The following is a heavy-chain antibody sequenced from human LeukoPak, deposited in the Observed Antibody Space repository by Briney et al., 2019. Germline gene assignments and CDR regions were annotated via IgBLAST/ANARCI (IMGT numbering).Heavy chain of an antibody. Sequence: GVSLRLSCAASGFTFSSVGMSWVRQAPGKGLEWVSGIKGGATKTYYADSVKGRFTISRDNFKNTLSLAMNDLRFEDSGIYYCARGRSSGSFNELLSWGQGTRVTVSS. J-gene: IGHJ5*02. CDR2: IKGGATKT. CDR3: ARGRSSGSFNELLS. D-gene: IGHD3-10*01. V-gene: IGHV3-23*01. CDR1: GFTFSSVG.